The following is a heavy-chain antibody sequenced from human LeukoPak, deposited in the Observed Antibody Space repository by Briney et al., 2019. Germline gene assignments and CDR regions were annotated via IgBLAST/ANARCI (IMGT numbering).Heavy chain of an antibody. CDR1: ELTSSTSW. CDR2: ISGSGDSV. V-gene: IGHV3-23*01. J-gene: IGHJ4*02. CDR3: GKGNTASRPGFVD. D-gene: IGHD5-18*01. Sequence: GGSLRLSCAASELTSSTSWMSWVRQAPGKGLEWLSSISGSGDSVFYADSVKGRFTISRDNSLNTLHLQMNSLRAEDTAFYYCGKGNTASRPGFVDWGQGTLVTVSS.